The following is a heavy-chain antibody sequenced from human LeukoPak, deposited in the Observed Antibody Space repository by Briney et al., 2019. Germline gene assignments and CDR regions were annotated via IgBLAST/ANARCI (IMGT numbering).Heavy chain of an antibody. J-gene: IGHJ4*02. D-gene: IGHD1-26*01. V-gene: IGHV1-2*02. CDR1: GYTFNDYY. CDR3: ARAVLRVGTLTPGY. Sequence: ASVKVSCKASGYTFNDYYIHWVRQAPGQGLEWMGWINPYSGGTNYAQKFQGRVTMTRDTSISTAYMELSRLRSDDTAVYYCARAVLRVGTLTPGYWGQGTLVTVSS. CDR2: INPYSGGT.